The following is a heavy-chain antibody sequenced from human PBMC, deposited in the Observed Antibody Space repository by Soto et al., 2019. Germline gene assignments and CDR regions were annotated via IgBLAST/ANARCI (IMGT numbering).Heavy chain of an antibody. D-gene: IGHD2-21*02. CDR1: GFTFRSYG. J-gene: IGHJ1*01. V-gene: IGHV3-33*01. Sequence: QVQLVESGGGVVQPGTSLRLSCAASGFTFRSYGMHWVRQAPGKGLEWVALIWYDGSKKYYADPVKGRFTTSRDNSKNTLYLQMNSLRAEDTAVYYCARDSGDCGGDCYFDFQHWGQGTLVSVSS. CDR3: ARDSGDCGGDCYFDFQH. CDR2: IWYDGSKK.